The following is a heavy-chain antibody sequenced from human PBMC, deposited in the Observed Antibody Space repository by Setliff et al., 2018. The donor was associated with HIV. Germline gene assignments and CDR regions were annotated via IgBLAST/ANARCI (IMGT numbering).Heavy chain of an antibody. CDR1: GFTFSTFS. D-gene: IGHD2-21*01. Sequence: PSETLSLSCAASGFTFSTFSMSWVRQAPGKGLEWVSSITSRSADIYYADSVKGRFTISRDNAKNSLYLQMNSLRAEDTAVYYCARGAGGNSLSAFDIWGQGTMVTVSS. J-gene: IGHJ3*02. CDR3: ARGAGGNSLSAFDI. CDR2: ITSRSADI. V-gene: IGHV3-21*01.